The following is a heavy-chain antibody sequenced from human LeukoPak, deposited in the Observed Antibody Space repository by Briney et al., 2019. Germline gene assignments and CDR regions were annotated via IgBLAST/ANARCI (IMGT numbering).Heavy chain of an antibody. V-gene: IGHV1-24*01. CDR2: FYPEDGET. Sequence: GASVKVSCKVSGYTLTELSMHWVRQAPGKGLEWRGGFYPEDGETIYAQKFQGRVTMTEDTSTDTAYMELSSLRSEDTAVYYCATDGHLNYYYGMDVWGQGTTVTVSS. J-gene: IGHJ6*02. CDR1: GYTLTELS. CDR3: ATDGHLNYYYGMDV.